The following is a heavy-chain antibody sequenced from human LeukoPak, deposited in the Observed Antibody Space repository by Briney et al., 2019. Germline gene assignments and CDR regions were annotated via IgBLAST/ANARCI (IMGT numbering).Heavy chain of an antibody. Sequence: RESGPALVKPKQTLTLTCAFSGFSLTTTGMCVSWIRQPPGKALEWLARIDWDGDKYYSTSLKTNLTISKETSKNQVVLIMTNVDPVDTATYYCARTTYYSESGGYTPGSFDFWGQGTRVTVSS. J-gene: IGHJ4*02. D-gene: IGHD3-22*01. CDR1: GFSLTTTGMC. CDR2: IDWDGDK. CDR3: ARTTYYSESGGYTPGSFDF. V-gene: IGHV2-70*11.